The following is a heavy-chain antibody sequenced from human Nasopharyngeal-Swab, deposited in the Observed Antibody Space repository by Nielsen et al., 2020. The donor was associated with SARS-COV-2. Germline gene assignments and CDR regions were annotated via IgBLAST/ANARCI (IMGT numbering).Heavy chain of an antibody. V-gene: IGHV3-30*04. CDR1: GFTFSSYA. Sequence: GGSLRLSCAASGFTFSSYAMHWVRQAPGKGLEWMTLISYDGSNKYYADSVKGRFTISRDNSQNTLYLQMNSLRAEDTAVYYYARGGNYYDSSGYVYYYYGMDVWGQGTTVTVSS. J-gene: IGHJ6*02. CDR2: ISYDGSNK. D-gene: IGHD3-22*01. CDR3: ARGGNYYDSSGYVYYYYGMDV.